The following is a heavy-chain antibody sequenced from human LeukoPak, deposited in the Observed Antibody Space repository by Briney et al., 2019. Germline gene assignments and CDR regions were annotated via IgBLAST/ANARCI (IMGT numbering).Heavy chain of an antibody. D-gene: IGHD6-13*01. CDR3: AKELYSTTWFDY. CDR1: GFTSSSYG. V-gene: IGHV3-30*18. Sequence: GRSLRLSCAASGFTSSSYGMHWVRQAPGEGLEWVAVISYDGTNKFYADSVKGRFTISRDNSKNTLFLQMNSLRAGDTAVYYCAKELYSTTWFDYWGQGTLVTDSS. J-gene: IGHJ5*01. CDR2: ISYDGTNK.